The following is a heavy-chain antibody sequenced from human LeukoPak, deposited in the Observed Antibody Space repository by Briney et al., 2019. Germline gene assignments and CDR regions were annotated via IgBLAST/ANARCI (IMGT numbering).Heavy chain of an antibody. CDR2: IYHSGST. J-gene: IGHJ4*02. V-gene: IGHV4-30-4*01. CDR1: GGSISSGNYY. Sequence: SQTLSLTCTVSGGSISSGNYYWSWIRQPPGKGLEWIGYIYHSGSTYYNPSLKSRVNMSIDTSKNQFSLKLSSVTAADTAVYYCATQGGGGRSDYWGQGTLVTVSS. CDR3: ATQGGGGRSDY. D-gene: IGHD3-16*01.